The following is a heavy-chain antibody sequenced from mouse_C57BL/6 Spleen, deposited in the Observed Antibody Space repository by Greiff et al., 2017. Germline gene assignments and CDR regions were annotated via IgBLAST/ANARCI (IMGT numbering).Heavy chain of an antibody. CDR2: ICPGGGT. CDR3: ARELWGSSDGGSGYCDV. CDR1: GFSLTSYA. J-gene: IGHJ1*03. V-gene: IGHV2-9-1*01. D-gene: IGHD1-1*01. Sequence: VNVVESGPGLVAPSQSLSITCTVSGFSLTSYAISWVRQPPGKGLEWLGVICPGGGTNYNSALNSSLSISKDNSKSQVVLKMNSLQTDETSMYYCARELWGSSDGGSGYCDVWGTGTTVTVSS.